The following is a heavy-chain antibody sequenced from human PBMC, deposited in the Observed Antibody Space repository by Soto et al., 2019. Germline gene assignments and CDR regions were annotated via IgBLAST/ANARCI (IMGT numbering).Heavy chain of an antibody. CDR3: ASTIPHYYDSSGYGFDP. CDR1: GYTFTSYD. V-gene: IGHV1-8*01. J-gene: IGHJ5*02. D-gene: IGHD3-22*01. Sequence: ASVKVSCKASGYTFTSYDINWVRQATGQGLEWMGWMNPNSGNTGYAQKFQGRVTMTRNTSISTAYMELSSLRSEDTAVYYCASTIPHYYDSSGYGFDPWGQGTLVTVSS. CDR2: MNPNSGNT.